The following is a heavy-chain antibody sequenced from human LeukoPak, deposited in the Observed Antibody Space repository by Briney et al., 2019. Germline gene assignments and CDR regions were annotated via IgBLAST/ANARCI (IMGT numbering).Heavy chain of an antibody. D-gene: IGHD6-13*01. CDR3: ASTRWYAKLRSFDY. J-gene: IGHJ4*02. CDR2: IKQDGSEK. Sequence: PGGSLRLSCAASGFTFSSYWMSWVRQAPGKGLEWVANIKQDGSEKYYVDSVKGRFTISRDNAKNSLYLQMNSLRAEDTAVYYCASTRWYAKLRSFDYWGQRTLVTVSS. CDR1: GFTFSSYW. V-gene: IGHV3-7*01.